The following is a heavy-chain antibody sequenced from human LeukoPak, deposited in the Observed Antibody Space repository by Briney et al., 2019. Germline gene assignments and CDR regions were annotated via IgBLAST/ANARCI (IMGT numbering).Heavy chain of an antibody. V-gene: IGHV3-30*19. D-gene: IGHD6-19*01. CDR1: GFTFSSHG. CDR2: ISYDGSNK. Sequence: GGSLRLSCAASGFTFSSHGMHWVRQAPGKGLEWVAVISYDGSNKYYADSVKGRFTISRDNSKNTLYLQMNSLRAEDTAVYYCARDVRSIAVAGTPFDYWGQGTLVTVSS. J-gene: IGHJ4*02. CDR3: ARDVRSIAVAGTPFDY.